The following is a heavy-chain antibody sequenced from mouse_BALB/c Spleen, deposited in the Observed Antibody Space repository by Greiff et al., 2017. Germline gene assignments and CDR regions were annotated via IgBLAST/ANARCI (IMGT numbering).Heavy chain of an antibody. Sequence: EVQRVESGGGLVKPGGSLKLSCAASGFAFSSYDMSWVRQTPEKRLEWVAYISSGGGSTYYPDTVKGRFTISRDNAKNTLYLQMSSLKSEDTAMYYCARHFGTTYDGYLDYWGQGTTLTVSS. CDR1: GFAFSSYD. CDR3: ARHFGTTYDGYLDY. CDR2: ISSGGGST. D-gene: IGHD2-3*01. J-gene: IGHJ2*01. V-gene: IGHV5-12-1*01.